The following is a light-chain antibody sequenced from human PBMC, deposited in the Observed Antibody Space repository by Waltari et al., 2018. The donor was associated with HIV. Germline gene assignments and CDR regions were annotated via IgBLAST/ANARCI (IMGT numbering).Light chain of an antibody. J-gene: IGKJ1*01. CDR2: GVS. Sequence: EIVMTQSPATLSVSPGERATLSCRASQSVSNNLAWYQQKPGQAPRLLIYGVSTRATGIPARFSGSGSGTEFTLTISSLQSEDFAVYSCQQYNDWPQTFGQGTKVEIK. CDR1: QSVSNN. V-gene: IGKV3-15*01. CDR3: QQYNDWPQT.